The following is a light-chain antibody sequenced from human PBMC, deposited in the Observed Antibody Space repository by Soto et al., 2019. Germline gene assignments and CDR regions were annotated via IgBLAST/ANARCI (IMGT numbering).Light chain of an antibody. J-gene: IGLJ2*01. CDR3: QTWGTAIHDVV. CDR2: VNSDGSH. Sequence: QSVLTQSPSASASLGASVKLTCTLSSGHSNYAIAWHQQQPEKGPRYLMKVNSDGSHSKGDGIPDRFSGSSSGAERHLTISSLQSEDEADYYRQTWGTAIHDVVFGGGTKVTVL. V-gene: IGLV4-69*01. CDR1: SGHSNYA.